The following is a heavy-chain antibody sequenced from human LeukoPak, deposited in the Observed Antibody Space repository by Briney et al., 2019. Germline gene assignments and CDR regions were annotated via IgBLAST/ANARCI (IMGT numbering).Heavy chain of an antibody. D-gene: IGHD1-26*01. CDR1: GFTFSSYW. Sequence: PGGSLRLSCAASGFTFSSYWMHWFRQAPGKGLVWVSRINSDGSSTSYADSVKGRFTISRDNAKNTLYLQMNSLRAEDTAVYYCARVRLVGATYDAFDIWGQGTMVTVSS. J-gene: IGHJ3*02. CDR3: ARVRLVGATYDAFDI. V-gene: IGHV3-74*01. CDR2: INSDGSST.